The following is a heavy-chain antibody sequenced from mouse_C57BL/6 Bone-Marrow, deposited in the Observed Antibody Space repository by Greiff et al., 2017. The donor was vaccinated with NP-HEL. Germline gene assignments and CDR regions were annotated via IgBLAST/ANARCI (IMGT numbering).Heavy chain of an antibody. CDR3: AREGSYYSNYAWFAY. V-gene: IGHV1-64*01. CDR2: IHPNRGST. D-gene: IGHD2-5*01. CDR1: GYTFTSYW. J-gene: IGHJ3*01. Sequence: QVQLQQSGAELVKPGASVKLSCKASGYTFTSYWMHWVKQRPGQVLEWIGMIHPNRGSTTYNEKFTSKATLPVDKSSSTAYMQLSSLTSEDSAVYYCAREGSYYSNYAWFAYWGQGTLVTVSA.